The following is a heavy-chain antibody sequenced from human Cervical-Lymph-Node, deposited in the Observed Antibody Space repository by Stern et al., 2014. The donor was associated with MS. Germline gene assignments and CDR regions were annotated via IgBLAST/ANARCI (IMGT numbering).Heavy chain of an antibody. CDR2: IIPIFDTA. J-gene: IGHJ4*02. CDR3: AANEEPARPLDY. D-gene: IGHD6-6*01. CDR1: GGTFSSYD. V-gene: IGHV1-69*01. Sequence: QVQLVESGAEVKKPGSSVKLSCKASGGTFSSYDIGWVRQAPGQGLEWMGGIIPIFDTATYAQKFQGRVTITAEESTSPAYMELSSLRSEDKAVYYCAANEEPARPLDYWGQGTLVTVSS.